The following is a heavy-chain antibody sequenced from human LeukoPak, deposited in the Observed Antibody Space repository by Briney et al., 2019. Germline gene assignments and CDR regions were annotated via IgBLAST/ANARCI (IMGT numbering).Heavy chain of an antibody. CDR2: MNPNSGNT. CDR1: GYTFTSYD. V-gene: IGHV1-8*01. J-gene: IGHJ3*02. D-gene: IGHD6-19*01. Sequence: GASVKVSCKASGYTFTSYDINWVRQATGQGLEWMGWMNPNSGNTGYAQKFQGRVTMTRNTSISTAYMELSSLRSEDTAVYYCARGRYNSGWYSFTAFFAFDIWGQGTMVTVSS. CDR3: ARGRYNSGWYSFTAFFAFDI.